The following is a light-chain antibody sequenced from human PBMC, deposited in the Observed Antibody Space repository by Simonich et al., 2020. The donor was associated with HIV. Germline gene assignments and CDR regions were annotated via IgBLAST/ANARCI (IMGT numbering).Light chain of an antibody. CDR1: QSVTSSY. Sequence: EIVLTQSPGTLSVSPGERATLSCRASQSVTSSYLAWYKQKPGLAPRLLISDASSRATGIPDRFSGSGSGTDFTLTISRLEPEDFAVYYCQQYRRSPYTVGQGTKLEIK. V-gene: IGKV3D-20*01. J-gene: IGKJ2*01. CDR3: QQYRRSPYT. CDR2: DAS.